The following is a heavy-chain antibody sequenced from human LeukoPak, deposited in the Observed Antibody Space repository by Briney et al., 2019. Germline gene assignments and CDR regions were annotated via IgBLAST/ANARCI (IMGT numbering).Heavy chain of an antibody. CDR3: AQGIYYYDSSGYFV. V-gene: IGHV3-23*01. CDR1: GFTFDDYG. J-gene: IGHJ4*02. CDR2: ISGSGGST. Sequence: GGSLRLSCAASGFTFDDYGMSWVRQAPGKGLEWVSAISGSGGSTYYADSVKGRFTISRDNSKNTLYLQMNSLRAEDTAVYYCAQGIYYYDSSGYFVWGQGTLVTVSS. D-gene: IGHD3-22*01.